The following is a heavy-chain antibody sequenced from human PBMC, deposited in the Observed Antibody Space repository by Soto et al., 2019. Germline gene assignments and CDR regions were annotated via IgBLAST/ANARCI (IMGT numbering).Heavy chain of an antibody. V-gene: IGHV3-30*18. D-gene: IGHD2-2*01. CDR1: VFTFSTNG. Sequence: QVQLVESGGGVVQPGRSLRLSCAASVFTFSTNGMHWVRQASGKGLEWVGVISHDGSDKHYADSVKGRFTMSRDNSKSTLYLQMSSLTTEDTAVYYCAKDLSSTWSFDYWGQGTLVTVSS. CDR2: ISHDGSDK. CDR3: AKDLSSTWSFDY. J-gene: IGHJ4*02.